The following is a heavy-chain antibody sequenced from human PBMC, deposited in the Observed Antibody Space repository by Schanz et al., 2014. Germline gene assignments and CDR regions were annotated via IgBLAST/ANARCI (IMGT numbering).Heavy chain of an antibody. V-gene: IGHV1-2*02. J-gene: IGHJ2*01. CDR3: ARDVGRPGHFWYFDL. CDR1: GYTFTAYG. D-gene: IGHD1-1*01. Sequence: VQLVQSGAEVKRPGASVRVSCQTSGYTFTAYGINWVRQAPGQGLEWMGVTNPNGGAEFAQKFQGRISMTRDTSTTTFYMELSSLTSDDTAVYFCARDVGRPGHFWYFDLWGRGTLVTVSS. CDR2: TNPNGGA.